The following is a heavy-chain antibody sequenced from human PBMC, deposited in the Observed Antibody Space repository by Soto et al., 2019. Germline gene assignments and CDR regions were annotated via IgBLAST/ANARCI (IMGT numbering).Heavy chain of an antibody. V-gene: IGHV3-43*01. CDR3: AKDSYDILTGQKRYFDS. J-gene: IGHJ4*02. D-gene: IGHD3-9*01. CDR1: GFTFNAYT. Sequence: PRLSCAASGFTFNAYTMHWVRQAPGKGLEWVSLISWDGGITYYGDSVKGRFTVSRDNSDNSLYLQMTSLRSDDTAFYYCAKDSYDILTGQKRYFDSWGQGTLVTVSS. CDR2: ISWDGGIT.